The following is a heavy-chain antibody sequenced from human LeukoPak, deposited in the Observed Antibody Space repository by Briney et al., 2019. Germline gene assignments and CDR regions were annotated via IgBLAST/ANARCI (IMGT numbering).Heavy chain of an antibody. CDR2: IHSSGST. V-gene: IGHV4-4*09. J-gene: IGHJ6*03. Sequence: SETLSLTCTVSDGSIRSYYWSWIRQPPGKGLQWIGYIHSSGSTNYNPSLKSRVTISVDTSKNQFSLKLSSVTAADTAVYYCARGRLYSSPSVSIDYYMDVWGKGTTVTVSS. CDR3: ARGRLYSSPSVSIDYYMDV. CDR1: DGSIRSYY. D-gene: IGHD6-6*01.